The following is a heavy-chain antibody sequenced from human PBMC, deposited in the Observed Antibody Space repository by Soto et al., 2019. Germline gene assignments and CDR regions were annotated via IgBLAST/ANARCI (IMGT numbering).Heavy chain of an antibody. J-gene: IGHJ6*02. CDR2: FYDSGST. CDR1: GGSVSSGSFY. V-gene: IGHV4-61*01. D-gene: IGHD5-12*01. CDR3: AASAPPATNYYYDMDV. Sequence: PSETLSLTCTVSGGSVSSGSFYWSWIRRPPGKGLEWIGYFYDSGSTNYNPSLRSRVTMSVDTSKNQFSLKLSSVTAADTAVYYCAASAPPATNYYYDMDVWGQGTTVTVS.